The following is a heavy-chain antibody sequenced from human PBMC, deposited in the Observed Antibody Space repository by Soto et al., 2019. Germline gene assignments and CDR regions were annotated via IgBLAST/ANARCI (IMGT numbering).Heavy chain of an antibody. CDR2: IYYSGST. CDR3: AGGLGYCSGGSCYPYYYYGMDV. D-gene: IGHD2-15*01. Sequence: PSETLSLTCTVSGGCISSSSYYWGWIRQPPGKGLEWIGSIYYSGSTYYNPSLKSRVTISVDTSKNQFSLKLSSVTAADTAVYYCAGGLGYCSGGSCYPYYYYGMDVWGQGTTVTVSS. J-gene: IGHJ6*02. V-gene: IGHV4-39*01. CDR1: GGCISSSSYY.